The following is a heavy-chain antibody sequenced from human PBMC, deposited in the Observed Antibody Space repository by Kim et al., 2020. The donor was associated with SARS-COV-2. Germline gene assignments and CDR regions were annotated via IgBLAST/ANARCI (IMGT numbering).Heavy chain of an antibody. CDR1: GYSFTSYW. CDR3: ARTFRPDYWYFDL. CDR2: IDPSDSYT. V-gene: IGHV5-10-1*01. Sequence: GESLKISCKGSGYSFTSYWISWVRQMPGKGLEWMGRIDPSDSYTNYSPSFQGHVTISADKSISTAYLQWSSLKASDTAMYYCARTFRPDYWYFDLWGRGTLVTVSS. J-gene: IGHJ2*01.